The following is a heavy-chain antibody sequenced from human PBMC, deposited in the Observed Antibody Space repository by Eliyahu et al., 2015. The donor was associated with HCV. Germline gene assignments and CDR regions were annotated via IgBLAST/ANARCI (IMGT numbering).Heavy chain of an antibody. CDR2: IKTKADGETT. Sequence: EVQLVESGGGLVKPGGSLRLXXVACGFTFSXTWVGWVRQXPGKGLEGVGRIKTKADGETTDYAAPVKGRFTISRDDSKDTLDLVMNSLKAEDTAVYYCVRSFGIVNYFDYWGQGTLVTVSS. J-gene: IGHJ4*02. V-gene: IGHV3-15*01. CDR1: GFTFSXTW. D-gene: IGHD3-3*01. CDR3: VRSFGIVNYFDY.